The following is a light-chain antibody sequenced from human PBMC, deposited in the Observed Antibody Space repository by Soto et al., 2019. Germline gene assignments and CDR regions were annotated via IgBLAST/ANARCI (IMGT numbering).Light chain of an antibody. J-gene: IGKJ1*01. V-gene: IGKV1-5*01. CDR3: QQYNSYSPWT. CDR1: QSISSW. Sequence: DIQITQSPSTLSASVGDIVTIACRASQSISSWLAWYQQKPGKAPKLLIYDASSLESGVPSRFSGSGSGTEFTLTISSLQPDDFATYYCQQYNSYSPWTFGQGTKADI. CDR2: DAS.